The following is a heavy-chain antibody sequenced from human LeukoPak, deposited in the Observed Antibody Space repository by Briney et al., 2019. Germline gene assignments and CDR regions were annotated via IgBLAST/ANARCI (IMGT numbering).Heavy chain of an antibody. Sequence: SETLSLTCTVSGGSISSSSCYWGWIRQPPGKGLEWIGSIYYSGSTYYNPSLKSRVTISVDTSKNQFSLRLSSVTAADTAVYYCARQQSNWASGPGMDVWGQGTTVTVSS. CDR1: GGSISSSSCY. J-gene: IGHJ6*02. CDR2: IYYSGST. V-gene: IGHV4-39*01. D-gene: IGHD7-27*01. CDR3: ARQQSNWASGPGMDV.